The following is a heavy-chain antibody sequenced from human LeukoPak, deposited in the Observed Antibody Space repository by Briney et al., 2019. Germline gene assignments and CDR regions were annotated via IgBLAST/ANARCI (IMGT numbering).Heavy chain of an antibody. CDR2: ITGHADKT. CDR3: ATRSCSGHNCGYFAY. J-gene: IGHJ4*01. Sequence: PGGSLRLSCAASGFTFDDFVMNWVRQAPGKGLEWVSSITGHADKTYYADSVKGRFTVSRDNSKNTVYLQMDSLRADDTALYFCATRSCSGHNCGYFAYWGHGTLVTVSS. D-gene: IGHD2-15*01. V-gene: IGHV3-23*01. CDR1: GFTFDDFV.